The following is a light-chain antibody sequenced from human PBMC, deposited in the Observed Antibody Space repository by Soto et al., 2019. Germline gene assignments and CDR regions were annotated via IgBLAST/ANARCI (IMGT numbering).Light chain of an antibody. V-gene: IGKV3-20*01. J-gene: IGKJ5*01. CDR2: AAS. Sequence: QSPGTLSVSPGERATPSCRASQSVSNNYLAWYQQKPGQAPRLLIYAASYRATGIPDRFSGSGSGTDFSLTISRLEPEDFAVYYCQQYGTSPSTFGQGTRLEI. CDR1: QSVSNNY. CDR3: QQYGTSPST.